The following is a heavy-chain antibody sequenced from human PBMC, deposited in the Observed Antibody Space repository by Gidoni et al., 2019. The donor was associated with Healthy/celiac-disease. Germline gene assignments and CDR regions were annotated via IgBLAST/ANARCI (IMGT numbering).Heavy chain of an antibody. D-gene: IGHD3-22*01. Sequence: APVKGRFTISRDDSKNTLYLQMNSLKTEDTAVYYCTTDSSGYYYTHEPYYFDYWGQGTLVTVSS. CDR3: TTDSSGYYYTHEPYYFDY. V-gene: IGHV3-15*01. J-gene: IGHJ4*02.